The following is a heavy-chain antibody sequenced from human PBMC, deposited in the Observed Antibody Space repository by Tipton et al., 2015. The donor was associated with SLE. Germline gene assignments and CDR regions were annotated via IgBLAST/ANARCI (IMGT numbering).Heavy chain of an antibody. V-gene: IGHV4-59*02. J-gene: IGHJ6*03. CDR3: ARVPGTLKKTYFYYYYMDV. Sequence: TLSLTCSVSAGSVSSYYWSWIRQAPGKGLEWIGYSHYSGSTSYNSSLKSRVIISIDTSENQVSLKLSSVTAADTAVYYCARVPGTLKKTYFYYYYMDVWGKGATVTVSS. CDR2: SHYSGST. CDR1: AGSVSSYY. D-gene: IGHD1-26*01.